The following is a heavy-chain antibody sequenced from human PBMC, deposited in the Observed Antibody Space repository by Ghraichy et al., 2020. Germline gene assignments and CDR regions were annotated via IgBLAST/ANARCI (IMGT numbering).Heavy chain of an antibody. CDR1: RFIFSSYG. D-gene: IGHD3-10*01. Sequence: GGSLRLSCAASRFIFSSYGMHWVRQAPGKGLEWVAVTLSDGSNKNYADSVKGRFTISRDNSKNTLYLQMNSLRAEDTAVYYCAKDRVGRGIMGAYDYWGQGTLVTVSS. V-gene: IGHV3-30*18. CDR2: TLSDGSNK. J-gene: IGHJ4*02. CDR3: AKDRVGRGIMGAYDY.